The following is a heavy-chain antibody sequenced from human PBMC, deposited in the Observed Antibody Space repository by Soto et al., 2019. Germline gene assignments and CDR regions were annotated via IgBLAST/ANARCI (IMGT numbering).Heavy chain of an antibody. CDR2: ISVYNDKT. V-gene: IGHV1-18*01. D-gene: IGHD6-25*01. Sequence: QVQLVQSGAEVEEPGASVRVSCKASGYTFTNFGINWVRQAPGQGLEWMGWISVYNDKTNYAQNFQDRVTMTTDTSTSTAYMELRSLRSDDTAIYYCARVGGVRGYHYVTAFDYWGQGTLVTVSS. CDR1: GYTFTNFG. J-gene: IGHJ4*02. CDR3: ARVGGVRGYHYVTAFDY.